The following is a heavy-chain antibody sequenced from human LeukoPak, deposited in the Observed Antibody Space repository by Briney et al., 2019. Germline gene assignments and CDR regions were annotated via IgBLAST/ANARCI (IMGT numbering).Heavy chain of an antibody. J-gene: IGHJ4*02. Sequence: SETPSLTCAVYGGSFSGYYWSWIRQPPGKGLEWIGEINHSGSTNYNPSLKSRVTISVDTSKNQFSLKLSSVTAADTAVYYCARGSWGYYFDYWGQGTLVTVSS. CDR2: INHSGST. D-gene: IGHD3-16*01. V-gene: IGHV4-34*01. CDR1: GGSFSGYY. CDR3: ARGSWGYYFDY.